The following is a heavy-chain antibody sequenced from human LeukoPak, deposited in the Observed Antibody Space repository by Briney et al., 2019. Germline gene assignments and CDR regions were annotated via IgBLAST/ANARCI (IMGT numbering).Heavy chain of an antibody. CDR1: GFTFSAYW. J-gene: IGHJ4*02. CDR2: IYSGGST. Sequence: GGSLRLSCAASGFTFSAYWMHWVRQAPGKGLEWVSFIYSGGSTYSADSVKGRFTISRDNSKNTPYLQMNSLRAEDTAVYYCARRYGSGWYDYWGQGTLVTVSS. CDR3: ARRYGSGWYDY. V-gene: IGHV3-53*01. D-gene: IGHD6-19*01.